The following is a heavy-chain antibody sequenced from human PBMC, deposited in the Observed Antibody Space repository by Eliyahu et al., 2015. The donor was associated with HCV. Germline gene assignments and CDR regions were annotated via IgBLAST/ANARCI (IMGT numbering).Heavy chain of an antibody. CDR1: GGXISSYY. CDR3: ARGTITVAGIFDY. J-gene: IGHJ4*02. V-gene: IGHV4-59*01. Sequence: QVQLQESGPGLVKPSETLSLTCTVSGGXISSYYWSWIRQPPGKRLEWIGYIYYTGSTYNNPSLKSRVTISVDTSKNQFSLKLTSVTAADTAVYYCARGTITVAGIFDYWGQGTLVTVSS. CDR2: IYYTGST. D-gene: IGHD6-19*01.